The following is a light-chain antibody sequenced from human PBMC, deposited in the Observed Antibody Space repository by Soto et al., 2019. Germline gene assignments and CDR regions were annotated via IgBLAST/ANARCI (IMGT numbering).Light chain of an antibody. CDR1: SSDVGAYNF. J-gene: IGLJ1*01. Sequence: QSALTQPASVSGSPGQSITISCTGTSSDVGAYNFVSWYQQHPGKVPKLMIFDVSGGPSGVSDRFSGSKSGNTASLTISGLQAEDEGDYYCSSSSSTHVFGRGTKVTVL. V-gene: IGLV2-14*03. CDR2: DVS. CDR3: SSSSSTHV.